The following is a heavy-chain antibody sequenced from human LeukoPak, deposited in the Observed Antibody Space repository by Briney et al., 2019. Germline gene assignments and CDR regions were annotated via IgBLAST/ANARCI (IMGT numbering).Heavy chain of an antibody. Sequence: PGGSLRLSCAASGFTFSSYAMTWVRQAPGKGLEWVSGISGSGGSTHYADSVKGRFTLSRDNSKNTLFLQMNSLRAEDTAVYYCARRSSGWIFDYWGQGTLVTVSS. CDR3: ARRSSGWIFDY. J-gene: IGHJ4*02. D-gene: IGHD6-19*01. CDR2: ISGSGGST. CDR1: GFTFSSYA. V-gene: IGHV3-23*01.